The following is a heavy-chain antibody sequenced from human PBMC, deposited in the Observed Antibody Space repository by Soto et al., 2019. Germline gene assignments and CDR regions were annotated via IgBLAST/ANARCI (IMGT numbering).Heavy chain of an antibody. CDR3: AKGLDYYDSSGYSYFAY. Sequence: GGSLRLSCAVSGFIFSKYAMSWVRQAPGKGLEWVSAISGSGGSTYYADSVKGRFTISRDNSEKTLYLQMTSLRAEDTALYYCAKGLDYYDSSGYSYFAYWGQGTLVTVSS. CDR2: ISGSGGST. D-gene: IGHD3-22*01. J-gene: IGHJ4*02. V-gene: IGHV3-23*01. CDR1: GFIFSKYA.